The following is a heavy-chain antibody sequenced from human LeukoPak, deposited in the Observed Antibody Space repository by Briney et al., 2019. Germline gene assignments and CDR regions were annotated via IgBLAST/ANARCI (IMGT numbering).Heavy chain of an antibody. Sequence: ASVKVSCKASGYTFTSYDINWVRQATGQGLEWMGWMNPNGGNTGYAQKFQGRVTMTRNTSISTAYMELSSLRSEDTAVYYCAREDSSGFGIDYWGQGTLVTVSS. D-gene: IGHD6-19*01. J-gene: IGHJ4*02. CDR1: GYTFTSYD. CDR2: MNPNGGNT. V-gene: IGHV1-8*01. CDR3: AREDSSGFGIDY.